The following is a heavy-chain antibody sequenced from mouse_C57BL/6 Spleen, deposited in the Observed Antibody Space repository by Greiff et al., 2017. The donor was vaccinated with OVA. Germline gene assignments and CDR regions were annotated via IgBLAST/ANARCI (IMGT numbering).Heavy chain of an antibody. J-gene: IGHJ1*03. D-gene: IGHD2-14*01. CDR3: ARSGTPGDFEV. CDR2: IHPNSGST. V-gene: IGHV1-64*01. Sequence: QVQLQQSGAELVKPGASVKLSCKASGYTFTSYWMHWVKQRPGQGLEWIGMIHPNSGSTNYNEKFTSKATLTVDKSSSTAYMQLSSLTSEDSAVYYCARSGTPGDFEVWGTGTTVTVSS. CDR1: GYTFTSYW.